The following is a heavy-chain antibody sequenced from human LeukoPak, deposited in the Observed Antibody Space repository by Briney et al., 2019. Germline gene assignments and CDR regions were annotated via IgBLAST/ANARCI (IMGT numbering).Heavy chain of an antibody. Sequence: GGSLRLSCAASGFAFSSFSMHWVRQAPGKGLEHLAFIIPDGSDKYHADSVKGRFTISRDNSRNTLYLQMNGLRGDDTAVYYCLKAPTVLHYWGQATLLTVSS. CDR3: LKAPTVLHY. CDR1: GFAFSSFS. D-gene: IGHD3-16*01. CDR2: IIPDGSDK. V-gene: IGHV3-30*02. J-gene: IGHJ4*02.